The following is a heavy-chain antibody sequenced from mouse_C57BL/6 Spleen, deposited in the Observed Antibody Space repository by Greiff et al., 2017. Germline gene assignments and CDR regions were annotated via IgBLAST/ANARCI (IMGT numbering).Heavy chain of an antibody. Sequence: QVQLQQPGAELVKPGASVKLSCKASGYTFTSYWMHWVKQRPGQGLEWIGMIHPNSGSTNYNEKFKSKATLTVDKSSSTAYMQLSSLTSEDSAVYYCARRSSNYVWMDYWGQGTSVTVSS. J-gene: IGHJ4*01. D-gene: IGHD2-5*01. CDR3: ARRSSNYVWMDY. CDR1: GYTFTSYW. CDR2: IHPNSGST. V-gene: IGHV1-64*01.